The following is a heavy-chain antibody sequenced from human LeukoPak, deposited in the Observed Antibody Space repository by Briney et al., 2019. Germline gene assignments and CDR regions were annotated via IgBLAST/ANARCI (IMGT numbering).Heavy chain of an antibody. CDR1: GYTFTGYY. CDR3: ARVLWPYSSNWYGDY. V-gene: IGHV1-2*02. J-gene: IGHJ4*02. CDR2: INPNSGGT. D-gene: IGHD6-13*01. Sequence: ASVKVSCKASGYTFTGYYMHWVRQAPGQGLEWMGWINPNSGGTNYAQKFQGRVNMTRDTSISTAYMELSRPRSDDTAVYYCARVLWPYSSNWYGDYWGQGTLVTVSS.